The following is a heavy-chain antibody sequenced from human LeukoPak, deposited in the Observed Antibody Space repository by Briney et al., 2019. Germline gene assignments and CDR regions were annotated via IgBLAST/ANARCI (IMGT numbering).Heavy chain of an antibody. CDR1: GYTFTSDG. D-gene: IGHD3-3*01. Sequence: ASVKGSCKASGYTFTSDGISWVRQAPGQGLEWMGWISAYNGNTNYAQKLQGRVTMTTDTSTSTAYMELRSLRSDDTAVYYCARAESCYYDFWSGYYCPDYWGQGTLVTVSS. J-gene: IGHJ4*02. V-gene: IGHV1-18*01. CDR2: ISAYNGNT. CDR3: ARAESCYYDFWSGYYCPDY.